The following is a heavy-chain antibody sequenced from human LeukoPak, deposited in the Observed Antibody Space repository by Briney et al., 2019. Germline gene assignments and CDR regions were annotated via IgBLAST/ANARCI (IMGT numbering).Heavy chain of an antibody. J-gene: IGHJ4*02. CDR2: INHSGST. CDR1: GGSFSGYY. V-gene: IGHV4-34*01. D-gene: IGHD3-22*01. CDR3: ARHPTYYYDSSGYYYYDY. Sequence: SETLSLTCAVYGGSFSGYYWSWIRQPPGKGLEWIGEINHSGSTNYNPSLKSRVTISVDTSKNQFSLKLSSVTAADTAVYYCARHPTYYYDSSGYYYYDYWGQGTLVTVSS.